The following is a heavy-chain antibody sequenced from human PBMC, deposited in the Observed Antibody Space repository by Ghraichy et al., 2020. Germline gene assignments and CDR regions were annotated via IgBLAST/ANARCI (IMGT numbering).Heavy chain of an antibody. D-gene: IGHD2-8*02. Sequence: GGSLRLSCRTSGFIFADYTMSWVRQAPGKGLEWVAFIRPKSYGGTTEYAASVKDRFSISRDDSESIAYLQMNSLEREDTAIYYCTCQGYCTGGSCSIPDYYYGMDVLGQGTTVTVSS. CDR1: GFIFADYT. CDR2: IRPKSYGGTT. CDR3: TCQGYCTGGSCSIPDYYYGMDV. V-gene: IGHV3-49*04. J-gene: IGHJ6*02.